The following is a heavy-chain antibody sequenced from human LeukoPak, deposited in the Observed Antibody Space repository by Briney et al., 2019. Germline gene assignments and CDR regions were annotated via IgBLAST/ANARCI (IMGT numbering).Heavy chain of an antibody. Sequence: PGGSLRLSCAASGFTFSSYSMNWVRQAPGKGLEWVSSISSSSYYTYYADSVKGRFTISRDNAKNSLYLQMNSLRAEDTAVYYCARDRTGEPDYWGQGTLVTVSS. J-gene: IGHJ4*02. D-gene: IGHD7-27*01. CDR3: ARDRTGEPDY. CDR2: ISSSSYYT. V-gene: IGHV3-21*01. CDR1: GFTFSSYS.